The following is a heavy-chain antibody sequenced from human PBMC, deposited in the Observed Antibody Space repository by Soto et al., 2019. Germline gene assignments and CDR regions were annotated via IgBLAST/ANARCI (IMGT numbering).Heavy chain of an antibody. CDR2: ISYDGSVE. Sequence: GGSLRLSCAASGFTFSSYAMHWVLQAPGKGLECVAVISYDGSVEYYADSVKGRFTISRDNSKSTLYLQMNSLRAEDTAVYYCAKARRTRTTDYFDYWGQGTLVTVSS. V-gene: IGHV3-30*18. J-gene: IGHJ4*02. CDR3: AKARRTRTTDYFDY. D-gene: IGHD1-7*01. CDR1: GFTFSSYA.